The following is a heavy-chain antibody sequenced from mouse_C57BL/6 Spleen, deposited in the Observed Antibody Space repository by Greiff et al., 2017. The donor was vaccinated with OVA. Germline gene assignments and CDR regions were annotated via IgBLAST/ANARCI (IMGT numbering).Heavy chain of an antibody. CDR3: ARWGTYYDYDFAY. CDR2: IDPSDSYT. V-gene: IGHV1-69*01. Sequence: VQLQQPGAELVMPGASVKLSCKASGYTFTSYWMHWVKQRPGQGLEWIGEIDPSDSYTNYNQKFKGKSTLTVDKSSSTAYMQLSSLTSEDSAVYYCARWGTYYDYDFAYWGQGTLVTVSA. CDR1: GYTFTSYW. J-gene: IGHJ3*01. D-gene: IGHD2-4*01.